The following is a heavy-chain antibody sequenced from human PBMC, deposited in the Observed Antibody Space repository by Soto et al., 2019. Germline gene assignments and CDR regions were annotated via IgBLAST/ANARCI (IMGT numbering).Heavy chain of an antibody. CDR3: ARDALLWFGGTYYYYGMDV. D-gene: IGHD3-10*01. Sequence: QVQLVQSGAEVKKPGASVKVSCKASGYTFTSYGISWVRQAPGQGLEWMGWISAYNGNTNYAQKLQGRVTMTTDTTTSTAYMELSSLRSDDTAVYYCARDALLWFGGTYYYYGMDVWGQGTTVTVSS. J-gene: IGHJ6*02. CDR2: ISAYNGNT. V-gene: IGHV1-18*01. CDR1: GYTFTSYG.